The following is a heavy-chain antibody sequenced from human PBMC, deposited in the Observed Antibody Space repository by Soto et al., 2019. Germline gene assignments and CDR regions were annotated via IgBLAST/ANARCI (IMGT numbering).Heavy chain of an antibody. Sequence: GESLKISCKGSGYSFTSYWLSWVRQMPGKGLEWMGRIDPSDSYTNYSPSFQGHVTISADKSISTAYLQWSSLKASDTAMYYCASKYSSSSTDCYGKDVWGQGTTVTVSS. CDR2: IDPSDSYT. J-gene: IGHJ6*02. D-gene: IGHD6-6*01. CDR1: GYSFTSYW. V-gene: IGHV5-10-1*01. CDR3: ASKYSSSSTDCYGKDV.